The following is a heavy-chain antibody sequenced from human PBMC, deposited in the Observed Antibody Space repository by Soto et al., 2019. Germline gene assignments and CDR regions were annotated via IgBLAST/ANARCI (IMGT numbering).Heavy chain of an antibody. Sequence: QVQLVQSGPEVKKPGASVKVSCKTSGYTFTSYGISWVRQAPGQGLEWMGWITTDKGKTTYAQKFQGRVTITTDTSTSTAYMDLRGLICDYTAVYYCATRSPAFDYWGQGTLVAVSS. J-gene: IGHJ4*02. CDR1: GYTFTSYG. CDR3: ATRSPAFDY. V-gene: IGHV1-18*01. CDR2: ITTDKGKT.